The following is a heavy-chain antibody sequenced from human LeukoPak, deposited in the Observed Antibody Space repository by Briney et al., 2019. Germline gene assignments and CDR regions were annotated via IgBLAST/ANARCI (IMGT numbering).Heavy chain of an antibody. J-gene: IGHJ4*02. CDR3: ARGQIVVVPAALGY. D-gene: IGHD2-2*01. CDR2: MNPNSGNT. Sequence: ASVKVSCKASGYTFTSYDINWVRQATGQGLEWMGWMNPNSGNTGYAQKFQGRVTMTRNTSISTAYMELSSLRSEDTAVYYCARGQIVVVPAALGYWGQGTLVTVSS. CDR1: GYTFTSYD. V-gene: IGHV1-8*01.